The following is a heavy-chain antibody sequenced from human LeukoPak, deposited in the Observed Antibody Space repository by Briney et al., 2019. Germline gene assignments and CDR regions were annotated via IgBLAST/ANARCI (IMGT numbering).Heavy chain of an antibody. Sequence: PGGSLRLSCAASGFTVDSNYLSWVRQAPGKGLEWVSTIYTGGNTYYAASVKGRFTISRDNSKKTLYLQMNSLSAEDTAIYYCAKDGSSASYKGDYFDYWGQGTLVTVSS. D-gene: IGHD6-19*01. V-gene: IGHV3-53*01. CDR2: IYTGGNT. J-gene: IGHJ4*02. CDR3: AKDGSSASYKGDYFDY. CDR1: GFTVDSNY.